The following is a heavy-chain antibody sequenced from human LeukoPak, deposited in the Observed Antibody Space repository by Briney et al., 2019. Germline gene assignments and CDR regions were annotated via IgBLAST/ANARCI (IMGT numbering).Heavy chain of an antibody. Sequence: SETLFLTCTVSGGSISSYYWSWIRQPPGKGLEWIGYIYYSGSTNYNPSLKSRVTISVDTSKNQFSLKLSSVTAADTAVYYCARTITIFGVVIENWFDPWGQGTLVTVSS. V-gene: IGHV4-59*01. CDR3: ARTITIFGVVIENWFDP. J-gene: IGHJ5*02. CDR2: IYYSGST. CDR1: GGSISSYY. D-gene: IGHD3-3*01.